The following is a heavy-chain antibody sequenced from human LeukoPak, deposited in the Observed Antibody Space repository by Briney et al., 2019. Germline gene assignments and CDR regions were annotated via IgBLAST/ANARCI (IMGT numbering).Heavy chain of an antibody. CDR3: ARMWSYGDSENWFDP. V-gene: IGHV1-18*01. CDR2: ISAYNGNT. J-gene: IGHJ5*02. Sequence: ASVKVSCKASGYTFTSYGISWVRQAPGQGLEWMGWISAYNGNTNYAQKLQGRVTMTTDTSTSTAYMELRSLRSDDTAVYYCARMWSYGDSENWFDPWGQGTLVTVSS. D-gene: IGHD4-17*01. CDR1: GYTFTSYG.